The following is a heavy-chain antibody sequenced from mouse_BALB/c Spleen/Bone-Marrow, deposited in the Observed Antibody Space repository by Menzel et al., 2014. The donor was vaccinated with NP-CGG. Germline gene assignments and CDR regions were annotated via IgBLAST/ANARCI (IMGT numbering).Heavy chain of an antibody. CDR3: ARGAMITTGYFDY. V-gene: IGHV3-5*02. CDR2: IYYSGTI. Sequence: EVQLQQSGPGLVKPSQTVSLTCTVTGISITTGNYRWSWIRQFPGNKLEWIGYIYYSGTITYNPSLTSRTTITRDTSKNQFFLEMNSLTAEDTATYYCARGAMITTGYFDYWGQGTTLTASS. CDR1: GISITTGNYR. D-gene: IGHD2-4*01. J-gene: IGHJ2*01.